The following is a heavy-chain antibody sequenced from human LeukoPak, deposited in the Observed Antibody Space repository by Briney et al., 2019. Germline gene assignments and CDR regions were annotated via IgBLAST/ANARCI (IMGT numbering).Heavy chain of an antibody. J-gene: IGHJ5*02. Sequence: SETLSLTCTVSGYSISSGYYWSWIRQPPGKGLEWIGYIYYSGSTNYNPSLKSRVTISVDTSKNQFSLKLSSVTAADTAVYYCARDLLYGSEELRWFDPWGQGTLVTVSS. CDR3: ARDLLYGSEELRWFDP. D-gene: IGHD3-10*01. V-gene: IGHV4-61*01. CDR1: GYSISSGYY. CDR2: IYYSGST.